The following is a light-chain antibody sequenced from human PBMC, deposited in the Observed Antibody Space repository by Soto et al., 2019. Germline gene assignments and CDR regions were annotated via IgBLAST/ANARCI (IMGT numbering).Light chain of an antibody. CDR3: SSYAGSNNLGV. Sequence: QSALTQPPSASGSPGQSVTISCTGTSSDVGGYNYVSWYQQHPGKAPKGMIYEVTKRPSGVPDRFSGSKSGNTASLTVSGLQAEDEADYYCSSYAGSNNLGVFGGGTKVTVL. CDR2: EVT. V-gene: IGLV2-8*01. CDR1: SSDVGGYNY. J-gene: IGLJ2*01.